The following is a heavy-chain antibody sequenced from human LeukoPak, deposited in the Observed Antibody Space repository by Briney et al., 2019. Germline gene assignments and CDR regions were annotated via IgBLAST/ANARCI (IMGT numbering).Heavy chain of an antibody. V-gene: IGHV1-69*05. D-gene: IGHD2-21*02. Sequence: GSSVKVSCKASGGTFSGYAISWVRQAPGQGLEWMGRIIPIFGTANYAQKFQGRVTITTDESTSTAYMELSSLRSEDTAVYYCARGAAYCGGDCRKPFDYWGQGTLVTVSS. CDR3: ARGAAYCGGDCRKPFDY. CDR2: IIPIFGTA. J-gene: IGHJ4*02. CDR1: GGTFSGYA.